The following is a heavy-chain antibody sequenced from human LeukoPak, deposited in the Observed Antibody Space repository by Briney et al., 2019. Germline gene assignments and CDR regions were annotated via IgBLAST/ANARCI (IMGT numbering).Heavy chain of an antibody. J-gene: IGHJ4*02. CDR1: GFTFSDNY. Sequence: GGSLRLSCAASGFTFSDNYMSWIRQAPGKGLEWVSYISSSGSIYYADSVKGRFTISRDNSKNTLYLEMNSLIPEDTALYYCAKPQEADLWVPDYWGQGTLVTVSS. D-gene: IGHD3-3*01. CDR2: ISSSGSI. V-gene: IGHV3-11*04. CDR3: AKPQEADLWVPDY.